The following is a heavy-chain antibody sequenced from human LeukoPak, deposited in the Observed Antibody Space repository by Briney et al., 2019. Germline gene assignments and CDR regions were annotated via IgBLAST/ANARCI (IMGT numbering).Heavy chain of an antibody. CDR3: TRGVLPARFDS. CDR2: INPNSGGT. D-gene: IGHD2-2*01. CDR1: GYTFSGYY. Sequence: ASVKVSCKASGYTFSGYYVHWVRQAPGQGLEWMGCINPNSGGTKYAQKFQGRVTMTRDTSTSAVYMELTNLISDDTAVYYCTRGVLPARFDSWGQGTLVTVTS. J-gene: IGHJ5*01. V-gene: IGHV1-2*02.